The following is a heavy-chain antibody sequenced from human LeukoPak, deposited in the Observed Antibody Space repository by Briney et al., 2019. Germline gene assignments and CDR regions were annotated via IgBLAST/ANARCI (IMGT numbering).Heavy chain of an antibody. D-gene: IGHD3-10*01. CDR2: IYTSGST. J-gene: IGHJ4*02. V-gene: IGHV4-4*07. Sequence: MTSETLSLTCTVSGGSISSFYWSWIRQPAWKGLEWIGSIYTSGSTDYNPSLKSRVTMSVDTSKNQFSLKLSSVTAADTAVYYCARLQMVGGVRGVIRTYYFDYWGQGTLVTVSS. CDR1: GGSISSFY. CDR3: ARLQMVGGVRGVIRTYYFDY.